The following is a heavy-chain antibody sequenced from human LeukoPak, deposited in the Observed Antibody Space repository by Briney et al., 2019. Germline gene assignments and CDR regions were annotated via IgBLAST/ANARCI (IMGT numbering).Heavy chain of an antibody. Sequence: GGSLRLSCAASGFTFSDSAMTWVRQAPGKGLEWVSLISASGVSTYYADSVKGRFTISRDNSKNTLSLQMNSLRAEDTAVYYCAKGRGTTVTSAANYWGQGTLVTVSS. CDR3: AKGRGTTVTSAANY. D-gene: IGHD4-17*01. CDR2: ISASGVST. CDR1: GFTFSDSA. J-gene: IGHJ4*02. V-gene: IGHV3-23*01.